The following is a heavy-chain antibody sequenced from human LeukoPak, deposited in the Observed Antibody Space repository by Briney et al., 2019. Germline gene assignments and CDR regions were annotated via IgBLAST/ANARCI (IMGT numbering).Heavy chain of an antibody. V-gene: IGHV4-30-2*01. Sequence: PSQTLSLTCAVSGGSISSGGYSWSCIRQPPGKGLEWIGYIYHSGSTYYNPSLKSRVTISVDRSKNQFSLKLSSVTAADTAVYYCARGASTAAGFDYWGQGTLVTVSS. CDR2: IYHSGST. D-gene: IGHD6-13*01. J-gene: IGHJ4*02. CDR3: ARGASTAAGFDY. CDR1: GGSISSGGYS.